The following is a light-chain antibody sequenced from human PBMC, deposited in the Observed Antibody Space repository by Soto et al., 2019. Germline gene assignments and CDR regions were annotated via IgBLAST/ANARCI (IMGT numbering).Light chain of an antibody. J-gene: IGLJ1*01. CDR2: YKSDSDK. CDR1: SDINVGTYR. Sequence: QLVLTQPSSLSASPGASASLTCTLRSDINVGTYRIYWYQQKPGSPPQYLLRYKSDSDKQQGSGVPSRFSGSTDASANARILLISGLQSEDEADYYCMIWHSSAYVFGTGTKVTVL. V-gene: IGLV5-45*03. CDR3: MIWHSSAYV.